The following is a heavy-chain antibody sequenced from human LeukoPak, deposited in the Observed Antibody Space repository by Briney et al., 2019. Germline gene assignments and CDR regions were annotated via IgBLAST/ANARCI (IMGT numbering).Heavy chain of an antibody. J-gene: IGHJ6*03. Sequence: SETLSLTCAVYGGSFSGYYWSWIRQPPGKGLEWIGEINHSGSTNYNPSLKSRVTISVDTSKNQFSLKLSSVTAADTAVYYCARVGADSSGWYFPYYYYYMDVWGKGTTVTVSS. D-gene: IGHD6-19*01. CDR3: ARVGADSSGWYFPYYYYYMDV. V-gene: IGHV4-34*01. CDR2: INHSGST. CDR1: GGSFSGYY.